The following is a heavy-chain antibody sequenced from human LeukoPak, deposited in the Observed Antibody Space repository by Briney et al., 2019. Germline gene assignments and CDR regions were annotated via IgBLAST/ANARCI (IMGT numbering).Heavy chain of an antibody. Sequence: PGRSLRLSCAASGFTFSSYAMHWVRQAPGKGLEWVAVISYDGSNKYYADSVKGRFTISRDNAKNSLYLQMNSLRAEDTAVYYCARVSGWMRTLDPWGQGTLVTVSS. J-gene: IGHJ5*02. CDR2: ISYDGSNK. D-gene: IGHD6-19*01. V-gene: IGHV3-30*04. CDR1: GFTFSSYA. CDR3: ARVSGWMRTLDP.